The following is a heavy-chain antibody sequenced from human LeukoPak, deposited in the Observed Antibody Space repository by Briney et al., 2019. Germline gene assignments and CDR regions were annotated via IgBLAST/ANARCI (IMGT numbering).Heavy chain of an antibody. V-gene: IGHV5-51*01. CDR2: IFPGDFDT. D-gene: IGHD2-21*01. CDR1: GYSFTSYW. Sequence: GESLKISCKGSGYSFTSYWIAWVRQMPGRGLEWMGIIFPGDFDTRYSPSFQGQVTFSADKSISTAYLEWSSLTASDSAIYYCARARHCASSSCIHDFWGPGTQVTVSS. CDR3: ARARHCASSSCIHDF. J-gene: IGHJ4*02.